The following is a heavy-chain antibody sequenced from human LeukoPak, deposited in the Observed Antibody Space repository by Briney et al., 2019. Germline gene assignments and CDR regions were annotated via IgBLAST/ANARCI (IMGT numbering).Heavy chain of an antibody. CDR3: ASGRPGIYGATYFAP. Sequence: KTSETLSLTCSVSGVSLNSGCSFGSPGHSWGWVRQAPGKCLEWFGYIFHSGTTSYNPSLQSRVTISLETSKTQFSMRLTSVTAADTAVYFCASGRPGIYGATYFAPWGRGALVTVSS. D-gene: IGHD1-1*01. CDR2: IFHSGTT. V-gene: IGHV4-30-2*01. CDR1: GVSLNSGCSFGSPGHS. J-gene: IGHJ4*02.